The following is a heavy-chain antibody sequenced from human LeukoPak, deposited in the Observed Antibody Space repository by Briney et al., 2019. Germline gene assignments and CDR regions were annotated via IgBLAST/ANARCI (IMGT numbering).Heavy chain of an antibody. D-gene: IGHD5-12*01. CDR1: GYSFTNHD. Sequence: ASVKVSCKASGYSFTNHDISWGRQATGQGLEWMGWMNPNSGNTGYAEKFQGRVTMTRDTSITTAYMELSSLRSEDTAVYYCARNSGLAGYWGQGTLVTASS. J-gene: IGHJ4*02. CDR2: MNPNSGNT. V-gene: IGHV1-8*01. CDR3: ARNSGLAGY.